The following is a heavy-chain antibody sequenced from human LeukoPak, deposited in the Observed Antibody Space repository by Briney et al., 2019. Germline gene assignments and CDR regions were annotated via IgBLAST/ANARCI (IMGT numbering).Heavy chain of an antibody. J-gene: IGHJ5*02. CDR3: ARGGWFDP. V-gene: IGHV4-4*07. Sequence: SETLSLTCTVSGGAIGKYYWSWIRQPAGKGLQWVGRIYSSGSTDYNPSLKSRVTMSVDTSENQFSLKLTSVTAADTGVYYCARGGWFDPWGLGTLVTVSS. CDR2: IYSSGST. CDR1: GGAIGKYY. D-gene: IGHD3-16*01.